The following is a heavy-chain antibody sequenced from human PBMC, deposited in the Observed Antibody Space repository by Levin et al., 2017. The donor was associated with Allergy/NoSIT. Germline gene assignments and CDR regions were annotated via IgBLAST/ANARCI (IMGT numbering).Heavy chain of an antibody. CDR1: GGSISSSSYY. CDR3: ASSRGYSGYDVGPPNPRSWFDP. CDR2: IYYSGST. Sequence: SETLSLTCTVSGGSISSSSYYWGWIRQPPGKGLEWIGSIYYSGSTYYNPSLKSRVTISVDTSKNQFSLKLSSVTAADTAVYYCASSRGYSGYDVGPPNPRSWFDPWGQGTLVTVSS. V-gene: IGHV4-39*01. J-gene: IGHJ5*02. D-gene: IGHD5-12*01.